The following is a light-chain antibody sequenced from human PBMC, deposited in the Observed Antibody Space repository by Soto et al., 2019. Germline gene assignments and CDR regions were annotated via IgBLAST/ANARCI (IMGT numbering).Light chain of an antibody. CDR2: EVS. J-gene: IGLJ1*01. V-gene: IGLV2-14*01. CDR1: SSDVGGYNY. Sequence: QSALTQSASVSGSPGQSITISCTGTSSDVGGYNYVSWYQLHPGKAPKLMIYEVSNRPSGISNRFSASKSGNTASLTISGLQAEDEADYYCFSYTSSTAYVFGTGTKVTVL. CDR3: FSYTSSTAYV.